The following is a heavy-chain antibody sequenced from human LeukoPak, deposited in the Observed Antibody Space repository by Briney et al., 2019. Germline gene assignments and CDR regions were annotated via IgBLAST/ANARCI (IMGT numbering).Heavy chain of an antibody. CDR1: GGSISSADYY. J-gene: IGHJ4*02. Sequence: PSETLSLTCTVSGGSISSADYYWSWIRQPPGKGLEWIGYLYYSGNTYFNPSPKSRITISLDTSKNQFSLKLRSVTVADTAVYFCARSAAVTPAIFDFWGQRTLVTVSS. CDR2: LYYSGNT. D-gene: IGHD4-17*01. V-gene: IGHV4-30-4*01. CDR3: ARSAAVTPAIFDF.